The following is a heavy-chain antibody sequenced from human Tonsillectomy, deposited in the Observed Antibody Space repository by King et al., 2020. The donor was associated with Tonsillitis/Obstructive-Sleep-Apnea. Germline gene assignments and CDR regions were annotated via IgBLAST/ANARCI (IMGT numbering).Heavy chain of an antibody. D-gene: IGHD1-26*01. CDR2: IVVGRGNT. CDR3: AAGGGGATTRALDY. Sequence: QLVESGPEVKKPGTSGKVSCKASGFTFTSSSVQWVRQARGQRLEWIGWIVVGRGNTNYAQKFQGRGTITRDMSTSTAYMELSSLRSEDTAVYYCAAGGGGATTRALDYWGQGTLVTVSS. J-gene: IGHJ4*02. CDR1: GFTFTSSS. V-gene: IGHV1-58*01.